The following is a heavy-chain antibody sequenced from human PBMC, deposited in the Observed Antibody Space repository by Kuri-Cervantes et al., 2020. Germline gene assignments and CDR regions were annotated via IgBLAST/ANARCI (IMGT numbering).Heavy chain of an antibody. Sequence: GESLKISCAASGFTVSSDYMKWVRQAPGKGLEWVSAIYNNSRTYYADSVKGRFTISRDNSKNTLYLQMNSLRAEDTAVYYCAKVGDTDLNDYWGQGTLVTVSS. CDR2: IYNNSRT. V-gene: IGHV3-66*03. D-gene: IGHD3-10*01. J-gene: IGHJ4*02. CDR3: AKVGDTDLNDY. CDR1: GFTVSSDY.